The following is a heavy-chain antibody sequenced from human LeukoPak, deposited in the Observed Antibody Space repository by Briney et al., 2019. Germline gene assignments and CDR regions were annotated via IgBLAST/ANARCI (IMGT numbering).Heavy chain of an antibody. V-gene: IGHV1-18*01. D-gene: IGHD2-21*01. J-gene: IGHJ4*02. CDR2: ISAYNGNT. CDR1: GYTFTSYG. Sequence: ASVKVSCKASGYTFTSYGISWVRQAPGQGLEWMGWISAYNGNTNYAQKFQGRVTMTTDTSTSTAYMEVSSLRSDDTAVYYCARGPCGGDCYWVDYWGQGTLVTVSS. CDR3: ARGPCGGDCYWVDY.